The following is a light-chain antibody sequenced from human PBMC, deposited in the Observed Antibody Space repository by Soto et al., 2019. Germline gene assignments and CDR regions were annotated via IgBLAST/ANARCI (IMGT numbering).Light chain of an antibody. Sequence: EIVLTQSPAMLPVSPGERATLSCRASQDINSHLAWYQQKPGQAPRLLIYDTSKGATGIPVRFSGSGSGTDFTLTISSLEPEDVAVYYCQQRNNWPETFGQGTKLEIK. CDR1: QDINSH. CDR2: DTS. J-gene: IGKJ2*01. CDR3: QQRNNWPET. V-gene: IGKV3-11*01.